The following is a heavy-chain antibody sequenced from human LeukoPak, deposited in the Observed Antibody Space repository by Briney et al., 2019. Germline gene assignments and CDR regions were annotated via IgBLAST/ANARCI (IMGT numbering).Heavy chain of an antibody. Sequence: GSLRLSCAASGFTFRTYAMSWVRQAPGKGLEWVSVISASGDNTYYADSVKGRFTISRDNSKNTLHLQMNSLRAEDTALYYCAKTPDIDMIEVGTSFDYWGQGTLVSVST. CDR1: GFTFRTYA. V-gene: IGHV3-23*01. CDR3: AKTPDIDMIEVGTSFDY. J-gene: IGHJ4*02. CDR2: ISASGDNT. D-gene: IGHD3-22*01.